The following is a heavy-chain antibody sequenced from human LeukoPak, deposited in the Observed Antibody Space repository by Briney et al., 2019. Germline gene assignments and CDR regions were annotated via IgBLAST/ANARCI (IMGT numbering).Heavy chain of an antibody. CDR1: GSSFTSYW. J-gene: IGHJ4*02. D-gene: IGHD6-19*01. Sequence: GESLKISCKGSGSSFTSYWISLVRQLPGKGLEWMGRVDPSDSYTIYSPSFQGHVTISADKSISTAYLQWSSLKASDTAMYYCARDSQIAVAANYWGQRTLVTVST. V-gene: IGHV5-10-1*01. CDR2: VDPSDSYT. CDR3: ARDSQIAVAANY.